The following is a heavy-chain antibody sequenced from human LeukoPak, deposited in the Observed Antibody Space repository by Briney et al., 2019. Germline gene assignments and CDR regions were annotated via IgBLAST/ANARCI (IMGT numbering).Heavy chain of an antibody. CDR1: GFAFRSYA. CDR2: ISYDGSNK. CDR3: AREYTAMVTRFDY. Sequence: GSLRLSCAASGFAFRSYAMHWVRQAPGKGLEWVAVISYDGSNKYYADSVKGRFTISRDNSKNTLYLQMNSLRAEDTAVYYCAREYTAMVTRFDYWGQGTLVTVSS. V-gene: IGHV3-30*04. D-gene: IGHD5-18*01. J-gene: IGHJ4*02.